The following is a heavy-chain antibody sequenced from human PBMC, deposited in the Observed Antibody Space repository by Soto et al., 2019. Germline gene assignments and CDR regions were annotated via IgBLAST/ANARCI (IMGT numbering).Heavy chain of an antibody. CDR3: ARAPSYYFGSGSYLDY. CDR2: ITSRSSDI. Sequence: EVQLVESGGGLVKPGGSLRLSCAASGFTFISYSMNWVRQVPGRGLEWVSSITSRSSDIYNADSVKGRFTISRDNAKISLFLQMHSLRAEDTAVYYCARAPSYYFGSGSYLDYWGQGTLVTVSP. V-gene: IGHV3-21*01. CDR1: GFTFISYS. D-gene: IGHD3-10*01. J-gene: IGHJ4*02.